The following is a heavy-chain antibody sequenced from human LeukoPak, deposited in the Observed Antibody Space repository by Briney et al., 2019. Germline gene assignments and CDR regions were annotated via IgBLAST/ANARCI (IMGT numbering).Heavy chain of an antibody. CDR2: ISYDGSNK. CDR3: ARARIFDY. V-gene: IGHV3-30-3*01. J-gene: IGHJ4*02. D-gene: IGHD2/OR15-2a*01. CDR1: GFTFSSYA. Sequence: GGSLRLSCAASGFTFSSYAMHWVRQAPGKGLEWVAVISYDGSNKYYADSVKGRFTISRDNSKNTLYLQMNSLRAEDTAVYYCARARIFDYWGQGTPVTVSS.